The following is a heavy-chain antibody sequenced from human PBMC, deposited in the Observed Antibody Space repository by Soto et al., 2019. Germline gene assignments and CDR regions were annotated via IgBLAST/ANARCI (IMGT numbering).Heavy chain of an antibody. D-gene: IGHD3-3*01. CDR3: ARTQGSGVSDY. CDR1: GDSITHNY. CDR2: ISHSARI. J-gene: IGHJ4*02. V-gene: IGHV4-59*01. Sequence: QVQLQESAPGLVKPSETLSLACSVSGDSITHNYWSWIRQPPGKGLEWIAYISHSARINYNPSLKSRVSISLDTSKNQFSLRVNSLTPADTAVYYCARTQGSGVSDYWGQGTLVTVSS.